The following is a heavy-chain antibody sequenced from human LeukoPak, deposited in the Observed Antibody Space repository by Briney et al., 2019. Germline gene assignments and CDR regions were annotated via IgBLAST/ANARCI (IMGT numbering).Heavy chain of an antibody. CDR3: ARGRGTTVTYYFDY. J-gene: IGHJ4*02. Sequence: SQTLSLTCAVSGGSISSGGYSWSWIRQPPGKGLEWIAYIHHTGSTFYNPSLKSRVTISVDKSKNRFSLKLNSVTAADTAVYYCARGRGTTVTYYFDYWGQGTLVTVSS. V-gene: IGHV4-30-2*01. CDR1: GGSISSGGYS. D-gene: IGHD4-17*01. CDR2: IHHTGST.